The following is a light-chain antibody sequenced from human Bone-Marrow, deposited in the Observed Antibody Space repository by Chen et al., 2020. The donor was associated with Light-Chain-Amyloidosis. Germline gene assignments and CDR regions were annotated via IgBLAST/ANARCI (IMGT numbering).Light chain of an antibody. CDR2: GSS. CDR3: QQYGTSPLT. J-gene: IGKJ4*01. CDR1: QTISSNY. Sequence: IVLPQSPGTLSLSPGEGANRSCRASQTISSNYLTWYQQKFGQAPRLLIYGSSSRATGIPDRFTGSGSGTDFTLTINRLEPEDFAMYYCQQYGTSPLTFGGGTKVEIK. V-gene: IGKV3-20*01.